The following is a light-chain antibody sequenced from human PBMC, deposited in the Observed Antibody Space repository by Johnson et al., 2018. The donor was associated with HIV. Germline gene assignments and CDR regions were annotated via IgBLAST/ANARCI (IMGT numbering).Light chain of an antibody. CDR1: SSNIGNNY. V-gene: IGLV1-51*01. J-gene: IGLJ1*01. CDR3: GAWDSSLNAYV. Sequence: HSVLTQPPSVSAATGQKVTISCSGSSSNIGNNYVSWYQQVPGTAPKLLIYDNNKRPSGIPDRFSGSKSGTSATLDITGLQTGDEGDYYCGAWDSSLNAYVFGAGTKVTVL. CDR2: DNN.